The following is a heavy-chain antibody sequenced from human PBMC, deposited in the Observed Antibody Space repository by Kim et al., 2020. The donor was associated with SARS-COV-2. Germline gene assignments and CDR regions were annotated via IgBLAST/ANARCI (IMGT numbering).Heavy chain of an antibody. D-gene: IGHD1-1*01. J-gene: IGHJ5*02. Sequence: CQGRVTITADESTSTAYMELSSLRSEDTAVYYCARERGYNWNDVRGWFDPWGQGTLVTVSS. V-gene: IGHV1-69*01. CDR3: ARERGYNWNDVRGWFDP.